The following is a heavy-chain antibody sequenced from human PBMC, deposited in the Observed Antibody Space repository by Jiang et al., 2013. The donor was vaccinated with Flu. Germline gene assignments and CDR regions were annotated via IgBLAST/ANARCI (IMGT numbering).Heavy chain of an antibody. D-gene: IGHD6-13*01. CDR3: ARDLGIAAAGAYYYYYGMDV. Sequence: VQLLESGGGLVKPGGSLRLSCAASGFTFSDYYMSWIRQAPGKGLEWVSYISSSSSYTNYADSVKGRFTISRDNAKNSLYLQMNSLRAEDTAVYYCARDLGIAAAGAYYYYYGMDVWGQGTTVTVSS. CDR1: GFTFSDYY. CDR2: ISSSSSYT. V-gene: IGHV3-11*06. J-gene: IGHJ6*02.